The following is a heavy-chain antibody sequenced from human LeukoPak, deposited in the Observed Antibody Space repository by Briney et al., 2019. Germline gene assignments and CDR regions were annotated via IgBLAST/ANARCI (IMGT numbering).Heavy chain of an antibody. CDR3: AREPQVLVTTDPAYYYGMDV. CDR2: IWYDGSNK. D-gene: IGHD2-8*02. Sequence: PGGSLRLSCAASGFTFFSYAMSWVRQAPGKGLEWVAVIWYDGSNKYYADSVKGRFTISRDNSKNTLYLQMNSLRAEDTAVYYCAREPQVLVTTDPAYYYGMDVWGQGTTVTVSS. J-gene: IGHJ6*02. V-gene: IGHV3-33*08. CDR1: GFTFFSYA.